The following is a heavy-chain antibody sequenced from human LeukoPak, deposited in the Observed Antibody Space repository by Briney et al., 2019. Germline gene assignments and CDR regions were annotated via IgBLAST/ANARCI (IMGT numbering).Heavy chain of an antibody. CDR3: ARDLVTVTKGFDI. D-gene: IGHD4-17*01. CDR2: ISYIGST. J-gene: IGHJ3*02. V-gene: IGHV4-59*11. Sequence: SETLSLTCAVSDDSFSSHYWTWIRQPPGKGLEWIGYISYIGSTNYNPSLKSRVTISIDTSKNQFSLKLTSVTVADTAVYYCARDLVTVTKGFDIWGQGTMVSVSS. CDR1: DDSFSSHY.